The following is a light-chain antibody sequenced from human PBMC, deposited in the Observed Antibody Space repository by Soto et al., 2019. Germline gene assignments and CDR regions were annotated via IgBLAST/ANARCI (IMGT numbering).Light chain of an antibody. CDR1: SSDIGGYNY. CDR3: SAYSDIDTKV. CDR2: EVN. V-gene: IGLV2-14*03. J-gene: IGLJ1*01. Sequence: QSALTQPASVSGSPGQSITISCTGTSSDIGGYNYVSWYQQFPGKAPKLILYEVNNRPSGVSNRFSGSKSDTTASLTISGLQPEDEADYYCSAYSDIDTKVFGTGTKLTVL.